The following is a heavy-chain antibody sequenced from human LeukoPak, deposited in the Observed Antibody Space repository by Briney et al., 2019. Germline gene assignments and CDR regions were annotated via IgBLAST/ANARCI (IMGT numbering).Heavy chain of an antibody. CDR2: IYYSVSS. J-gene: IGHJ4*02. Sequence: SETLSLTCTVSGDSISRGGYYWSWIRQHPGKGLEWIGYIYYSVSSYYNPSFMSRLTISVDTSKNQFSLKLSSVTAADTAVYYCARGNSSGFRWGQGTLVTLSS. D-gene: IGHD3-22*01. CDR3: ARGNSSGFR. CDR1: GDSISRGGYY. V-gene: IGHV4-31*03.